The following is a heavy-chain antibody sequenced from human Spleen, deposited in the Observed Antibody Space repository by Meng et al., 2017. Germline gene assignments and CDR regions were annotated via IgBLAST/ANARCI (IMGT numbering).Heavy chain of an antibody. J-gene: IGHJ4*02. V-gene: IGHV4-34*01. CDR1: GGSFSGYY. Sequence: VHVQESGPELWKPSGTLSLTCAGYGGSFSGYYWSWIRQPPGKGLEWIGEINHSGSTNYNPSLKSRVTISVDTSKNQFSLKLSSVTAADTAVYYCARAGGSSWGQGTLVTVSS. D-gene: IGHD6-13*01. CDR2: INHSGST. CDR3: ARAGGSS.